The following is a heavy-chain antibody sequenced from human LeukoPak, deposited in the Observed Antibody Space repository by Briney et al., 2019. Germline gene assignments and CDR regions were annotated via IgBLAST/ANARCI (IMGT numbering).Heavy chain of an antibody. Sequence: ASVKVSCKASGYTFTSYGISWVRQAPGQGLEWMGWISAYNGHTNYAQKFQGRVTMTRDTSISTAYMELSRLRSDDTAVYYCAREELAVAGTTDYWGQGTLVTVSS. V-gene: IGHV1-18*01. CDR3: AREELAVAGTTDY. D-gene: IGHD6-19*01. CDR2: ISAYNGHT. J-gene: IGHJ4*02. CDR1: GYTFTSYG.